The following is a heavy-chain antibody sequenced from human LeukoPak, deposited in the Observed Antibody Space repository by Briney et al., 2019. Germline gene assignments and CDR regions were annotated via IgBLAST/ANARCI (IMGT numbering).Heavy chain of an antibody. CDR1: ALSFIGYY. V-gene: IGHV4-34*01. CDR2: IKHGGST. CDR3: ARGRGGYYYGSGTFASWFDS. J-gene: IGHJ5*01. D-gene: IGHD3-10*01. Sequence: KPSETLSLTCAVYALSFIGYYWSWTRPPPGKGRGWSGEIKHGGSTNYNPSLKSGVTISVDPSKNQFSGKWNSVTAADTAVYYWARGRGGYYYGSGTFASWFDSWGQGTLVTVSS.